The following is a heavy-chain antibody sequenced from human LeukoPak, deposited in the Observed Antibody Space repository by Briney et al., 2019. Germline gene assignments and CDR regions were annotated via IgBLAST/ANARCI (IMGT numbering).Heavy chain of an antibody. J-gene: IGHJ4*02. D-gene: IGHD1-26*01. CDR3: ARDLLGWELHYFDY. CDR2: TSGSSSYI. CDR1: GFTFSTYN. Sequence: PGGSLRLSCAASGFTFSTYNMNWVRQAPGKGLEWVSSTSGSSSYIYYADSVKGRFSISRDNAKNSLYLQMNSLRAEDTAVYYCARDLLGWELHYFDYWGQGTLVTVSS. V-gene: IGHV3-21*01.